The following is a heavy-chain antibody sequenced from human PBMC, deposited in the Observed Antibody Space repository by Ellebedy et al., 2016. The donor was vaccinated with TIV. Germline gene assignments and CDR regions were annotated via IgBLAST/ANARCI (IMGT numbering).Heavy chain of an antibody. CDR2: IYSGGSS. Sequence: GGSLRLSXAASGFIFTNSYMTWVRQAPGKGLEWVSVIYSGGSSYYADSVQGRFTTSRDSSKNTLYLQMNSLRAEDTAVYYCATRHNGDFDIWGRGTMVTVAS. V-gene: IGHV3-53*01. J-gene: IGHJ3*02. D-gene: IGHD4-17*01. CDR1: GFIFTNSY. CDR3: ATRHNGDFDI.